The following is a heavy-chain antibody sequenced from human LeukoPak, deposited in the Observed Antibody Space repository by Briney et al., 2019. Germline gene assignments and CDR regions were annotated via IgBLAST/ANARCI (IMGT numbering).Heavy chain of an antibody. Sequence: GGSLRLSCGASGFTFSDYYMSWIRHAPGKGLEWVSYISSSGSAIYYADSVKGRFTISRDNAKNSLYLQMNSLRAEDTAVYYCASPIGVSDIAAAGFDYWGQGTLVTVSS. V-gene: IGHV3-11*04. CDR3: ASPIGVSDIAAAGFDY. CDR1: GFTFSDYY. CDR2: ISSSGSAI. D-gene: IGHD6-25*01. J-gene: IGHJ4*02.